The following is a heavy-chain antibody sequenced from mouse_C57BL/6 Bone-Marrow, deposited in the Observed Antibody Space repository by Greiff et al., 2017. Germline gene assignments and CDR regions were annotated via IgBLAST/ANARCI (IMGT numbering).Heavy chain of an antibody. J-gene: IGHJ2*01. D-gene: IGHD2-5*01. CDR3: VRQGVYYSNYGGVYFYY. CDR2: ISNFAYSI. V-gene: IGHV5-15*01. CDR1: GFTFSDYG. Sequence: DVKLVESGGGLVQPGGSLKLSCAASGFTFSDYGMAWVRQAPRKGPEWVAFISNFAYSIYYADTVKGRFTISRENAKNTLYLEMSSLRSEDTALYCCVRQGVYYSNYGGVYFYYWGQGTTLTVSS.